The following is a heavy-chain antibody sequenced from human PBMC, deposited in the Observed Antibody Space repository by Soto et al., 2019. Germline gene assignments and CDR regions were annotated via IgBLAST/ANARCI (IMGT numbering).Heavy chain of an antibody. V-gene: IGHV4-31*03. J-gene: IGHJ4*02. CDR3: ARVGTSMVRGVIRAGVDY. D-gene: IGHD3-10*01. CDR1: GGSISSGGYY. CDR2: IYYSGST. Sequence: QVQLQESGPGLVKTSQTLSLTCTVSGGSISSGGYYWSWIRQHPGKGLEWIGYIYYSGSTYYNPSLTSRVTISVDTSKNQFSLKLSSVTAADTAVYYCARVGTSMVRGVIRAGVDYWGQGTLVTVSS.